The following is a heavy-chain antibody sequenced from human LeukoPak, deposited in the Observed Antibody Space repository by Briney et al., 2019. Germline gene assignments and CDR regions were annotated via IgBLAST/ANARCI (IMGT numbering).Heavy chain of an antibody. Sequence: SETLSLTCTVSGGSISSHYWSWIRQPPGKGLEWIGYIYYSGSTNYNPSLKSRVTISVDTSKNQFSLKLSSVAAAATAVYYIAGGMYFTFWGGYYSVPLYAYWGEGTLVTASP. CDR1: GGSISSHY. V-gene: IGHV4-59*11. D-gene: IGHD3-3*01. CDR2: IYYSGST. CDR3: AGGMYFTFWGGYYSVPLYAY. J-gene: IGHJ4*02.